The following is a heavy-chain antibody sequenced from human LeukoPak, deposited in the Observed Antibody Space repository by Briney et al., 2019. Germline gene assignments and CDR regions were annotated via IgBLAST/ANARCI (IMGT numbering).Heavy chain of an antibody. CDR3: AKDSIAAAGKGPNWFDP. J-gene: IGHJ5*02. D-gene: IGHD6-13*01. CDR2: ISWNSGSI. V-gene: IGHV3-9*01. Sequence: PGGSLRLSCAASGFTFDDYAMHWVRQAPGKGLEWVSGISWNSGSIGYADSVKGRFTISRDNAKNSLYLQMNSLRAEDTALYYCAKDSIAAAGKGPNWFDPWGQGTLVTVSS. CDR1: GFTFDDYA.